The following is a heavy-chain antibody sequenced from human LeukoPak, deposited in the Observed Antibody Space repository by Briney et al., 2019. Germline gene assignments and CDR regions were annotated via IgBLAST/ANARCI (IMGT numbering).Heavy chain of an antibody. J-gene: IGHJ4*02. CDR1: GFTFGSYW. CDR3: ARDLVSGSGSYGH. D-gene: IGHD3-10*01. V-gene: IGHV3-74*01. Sequence: GGSLRLSCVASGFTFGSYWMHWVRQAPGKGPAWVSRISGDGGTYYADSVKGRFTISRDNAKNTLHLQMNSLRAEDTAVYYCARDLVSGSGSYGHWGQGTLVTVSS. CDR2: ISGDGGT.